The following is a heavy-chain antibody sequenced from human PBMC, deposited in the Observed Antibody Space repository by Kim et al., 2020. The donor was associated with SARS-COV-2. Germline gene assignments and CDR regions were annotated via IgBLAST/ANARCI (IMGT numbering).Heavy chain of an antibody. CDR3: ARAISYDSSGYYFVDY. V-gene: IGHV3-11*06. D-gene: IGHD3-22*01. J-gene: IGHJ4*02. Sequence: SVKGRFPISRDNAKNSLYLQMNSLRAEDPAVYFCARAISYDSSGYYFVDYWGQGTLVTVSS.